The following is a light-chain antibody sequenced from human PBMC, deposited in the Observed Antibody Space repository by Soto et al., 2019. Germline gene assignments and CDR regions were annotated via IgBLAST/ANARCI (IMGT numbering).Light chain of an antibody. CDR1: QSVSSN. CDR2: GAS. Sequence: EIVMTQSPATLSVSPGERATFSCRASQSVSSNLAWYQQKPGQAPRLLIYGASTRATGIPARFSGSGSGTEFTLTISSLQSEDFAVYYCQQYKNWPPMYTFGQGTKLEIK. CDR3: QQYKNWPPMYT. V-gene: IGKV3-15*01. J-gene: IGKJ2*01.